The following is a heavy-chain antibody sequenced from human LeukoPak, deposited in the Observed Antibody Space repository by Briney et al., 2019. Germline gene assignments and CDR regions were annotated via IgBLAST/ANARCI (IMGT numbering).Heavy chain of an antibody. D-gene: IGHD7-27*01. Sequence: SQTLSLTCDISGDSVSNNNATWNWIRQSPSRGLEWLGRTYYRSKWYNEYALSVRSRMTIHADTSKNQFSLQLNSVTPEDTAVYYCALGHNFDIWGRGTMVTVSS. CDR2: TYYRSKWYN. V-gene: IGHV6-1*01. CDR1: GDSVSNNNAT. J-gene: IGHJ3*02. CDR3: ALGHNFDI.